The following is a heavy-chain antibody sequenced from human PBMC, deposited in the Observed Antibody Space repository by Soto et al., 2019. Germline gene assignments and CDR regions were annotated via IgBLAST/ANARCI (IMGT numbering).Heavy chain of an antibody. CDR3: ASRGDYYYYGLDV. J-gene: IGHJ6*02. CDR1: ESTFSTYE. V-gene: IGHV3-48*03. CDR2: ITSGGDIK. Sequence: PGGSLRFSCAASESTFSTYEMNWVRQAPGKGLEWVSYITSGGDIKYYADSVKGRFTISRDNAKNSLYLQMNSLGVEDTAVYYCASRGDYYYYGLDVWGQGTTVTVSS.